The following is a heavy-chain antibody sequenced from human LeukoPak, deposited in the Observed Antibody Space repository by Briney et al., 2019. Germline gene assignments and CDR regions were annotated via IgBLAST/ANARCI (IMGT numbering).Heavy chain of an antibody. J-gene: IGHJ4*02. CDR2: IIPILGIA. Sequence: ASVKVSCKASGGTFSSYAISWVRQAPGQGLERMGRIIPILGIANYAQKFQGRVTITADKSTSTAYMELSSLRSEDTAVYYCARGMKAYCGGDCYSGFDYWGQGTLVTVSS. CDR1: GGTFSSYA. V-gene: IGHV1-69*04. CDR3: ARGMKAYCGGDCYSGFDY. D-gene: IGHD2-21*02.